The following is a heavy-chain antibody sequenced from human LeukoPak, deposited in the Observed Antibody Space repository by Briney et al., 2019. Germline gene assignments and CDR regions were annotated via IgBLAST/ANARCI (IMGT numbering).Heavy chain of an antibody. CDR2: IYYRGST. V-gene: IGHV4-59*01. CDR3: ARAPAAYSSSSNDAFDI. CDR1: GGSISGYY. Sequence: SETLSLTCTVSGGSISGYYWSWIRQPPGKGLEWIGYIYYRGSTNYNPSLKSRVTISVDTSKNQFSLKLSSVTAADTAVYYCARAPAAYSSSSNDAFDIWGQGTMVTVSS. J-gene: IGHJ3*02. D-gene: IGHD6-13*01.